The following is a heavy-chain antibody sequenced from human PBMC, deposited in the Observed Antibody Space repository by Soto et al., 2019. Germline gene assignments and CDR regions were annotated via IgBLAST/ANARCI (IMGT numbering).Heavy chain of an antibody. J-gene: IGHJ4*02. CDR1: GFTFSNAW. Sequence: PGGSLRLSCAASGFTFSNAWMSWVRQAPGKGLEWVGRIKSKTDGGTTDYAAPVKGRFTISRDDSKNTLYLQMNSLKTEDTAVYYCTTGVPAANTEIFDYWGQGTLVTVSS. D-gene: IGHD2-2*01. CDR2: IKSKTDGGTT. V-gene: IGHV3-15*01. CDR3: TTGVPAANTEIFDY.